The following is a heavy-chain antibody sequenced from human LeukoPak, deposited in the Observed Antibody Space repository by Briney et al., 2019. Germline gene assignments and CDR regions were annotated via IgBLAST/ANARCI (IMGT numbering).Heavy chain of an antibody. CDR1: GGTFSSYA. D-gene: IGHD6-13*01. Sequence: SVKVSCKASGGTFSSYAISWVRQAPGQGLEWMGGIIPIFGTANYAQKFQGRVTITADKSTSTAYMELSSLRSDDTAVYYCARDDRIAAAGNDAFDIWGQGTMVTVSS. V-gene: IGHV1-69*06. CDR3: ARDDRIAAAGNDAFDI. J-gene: IGHJ3*02. CDR2: IIPIFGTA.